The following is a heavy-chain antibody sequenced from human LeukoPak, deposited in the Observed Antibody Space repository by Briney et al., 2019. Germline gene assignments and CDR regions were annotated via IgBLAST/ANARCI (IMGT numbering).Heavy chain of an antibody. CDR3: ARGGQLGIDY. J-gene: IGHJ4*02. CDR1: GFTFSSYW. D-gene: IGHD1-1*01. Sequence: GGSLRLSYAASGFTFSSYWMHWVRQAPGKGLVWVSRINTDGSSTSYADSVRGRFTISRDNAKNTLYLQMNSLRAEDTAVYYCARGGQLGIDYWGQGTLVTVSS. V-gene: IGHV3-74*01. CDR2: INTDGSST.